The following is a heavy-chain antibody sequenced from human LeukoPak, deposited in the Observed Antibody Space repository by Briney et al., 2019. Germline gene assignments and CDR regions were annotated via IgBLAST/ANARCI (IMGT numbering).Heavy chain of an antibody. V-gene: IGHV3-21*01. CDR2: ISSSSSYI. CDR3: ASARYGDSYMDV. J-gene: IGHJ6*03. CDR1: GFTFSSYS. Sequence: GGPLRLSCAASGFTFSSYSMNWVRQAPGKGLEWVSSISSSSSYIYYADSVKGRFTISRDNAKNSLYLQMNSLRAEDTAVYYCASARYGDSYMDVWGKGTTVTVSS. D-gene: IGHD4-17*01.